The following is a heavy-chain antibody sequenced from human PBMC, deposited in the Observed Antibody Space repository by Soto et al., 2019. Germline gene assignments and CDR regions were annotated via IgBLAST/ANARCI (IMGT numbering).Heavy chain of an antibody. Sequence: SVKVSCKASGYTFTGYYMHWVRQAPGQGLEWMGWINPNSGGTNYAQKFQGWVTMTRDTSISTAYMELSRLRSDDTAVYYCARDPRPGVSGFIGYNRAPAFDIWGQGTMVTVSS. CDR1: GYTFTGYY. J-gene: IGHJ3*02. V-gene: IGHV1-2*04. CDR3: ARDPRPGVSGFIGYNRAPAFDI. CDR2: INPNSGGT. D-gene: IGHD5-18*01.